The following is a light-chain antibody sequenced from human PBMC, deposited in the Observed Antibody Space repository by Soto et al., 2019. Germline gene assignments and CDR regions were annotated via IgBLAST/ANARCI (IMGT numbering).Light chain of an antibody. CDR1: SSNIGAGYD. Sequence: QSALTQPPSVSGAPGQRVTISCTGSSSNIGAGYDVHWYQQLPGTAPKLLIYGNTNRPSGVPDRFSGSKSGTSASLAITGLQAEDEADYYCQSYDSSLGGSGFFGTGTKVTVL. CDR3: QSYDSSLGGSGF. J-gene: IGLJ1*01. CDR2: GNT. V-gene: IGLV1-40*01.